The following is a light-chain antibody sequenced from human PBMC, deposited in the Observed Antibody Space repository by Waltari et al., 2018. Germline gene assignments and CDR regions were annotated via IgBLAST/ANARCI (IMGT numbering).Light chain of an antibody. Sequence: EIVMKQSPATLSVSPGERATLSCRASQSVSSNLAWYQQKPGQAPRLLIYGASTRATGIPARFSGSGSGTEFTLTISSLQSEDFAVYYCQQYNNWPPWTFGQGTKLEIK. J-gene: IGKJ2*02. CDR1: QSVSSN. CDR3: QQYNNWPPWT. CDR2: GAS. V-gene: IGKV3-15*01.